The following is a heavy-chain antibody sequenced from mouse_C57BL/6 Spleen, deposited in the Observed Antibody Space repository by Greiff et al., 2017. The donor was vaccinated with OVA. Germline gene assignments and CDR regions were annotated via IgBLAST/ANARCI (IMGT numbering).Heavy chain of an antibody. D-gene: IGHD2-1*01. J-gene: IGHJ3*01. Sequence: DVKLVESEGGLVQPGSSMKLSCTASGFTFSDYYMAWVRQVPEKGLEWVANINYDGSSTYYLDSLKSRFIISRDNAKNILYLQMSSLKSEDTATYYCARRDYGNIFAYWGQGTLVTVSA. CDR1: GFTFSDYY. CDR3: ARRDYGNIFAY. V-gene: IGHV5-16*01. CDR2: INYDGSST.